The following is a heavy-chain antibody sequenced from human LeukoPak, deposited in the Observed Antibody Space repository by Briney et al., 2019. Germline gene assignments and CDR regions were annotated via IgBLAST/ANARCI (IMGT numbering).Heavy chain of an antibody. CDR2: INAGNGNT. V-gene: IGHV1-3*01. D-gene: IGHD6-19*01. CDR1: GYTFTSYA. CDR3: ARGIAVAGAYGAHPDIDY. J-gene: IGHJ4*02. Sequence: ASVKVSCKASGYTFTSYAIQWVRQAPGQRLEWMGWINAGNGNTKYSQKFQGRVTITRDTSASTAYMELSSLRSEDTAVYYCARGIAVAGAYGAHPDIDYWGQGTLVTVSS.